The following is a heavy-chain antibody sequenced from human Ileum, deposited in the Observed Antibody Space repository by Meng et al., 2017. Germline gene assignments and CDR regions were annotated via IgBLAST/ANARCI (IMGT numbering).Heavy chain of an antibody. CDR3: ATWRYDS. V-gene: IGHV6-1*01. Sequence: SQTLSLTCDISGDSVSSNSAAWNWIRQSPSRGLEWLGRTYYRSKWSTNYALSMKSRITINPDTSKNQFSLRLNSVTPEDTAVYYCATWRYDSWGQGTLVTVSS. CDR2: TYYRSKWST. CDR1: GDSVSSNSAA. J-gene: IGHJ5*01.